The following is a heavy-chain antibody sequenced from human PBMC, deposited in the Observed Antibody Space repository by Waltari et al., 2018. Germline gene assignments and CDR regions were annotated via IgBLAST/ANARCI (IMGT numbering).Heavy chain of an antibody. Sequence: EVQLVESGGGLVQTGGSLRLSGAASGFTFSSYEMNWFRQAPGKGLEWVSYISSGGSNIFYAESVKGRFTISRDNAKNSLYLQMNSLRVEDTAVYYCTRERSVTGKGNLDYWGQGTLVTVSS. CDR2: ISSGGSNI. CDR3: TRERSVTGKGNLDY. V-gene: IGHV3-48*03. D-gene: IGHD3-10*01. J-gene: IGHJ4*02. CDR1: GFTFSSYE.